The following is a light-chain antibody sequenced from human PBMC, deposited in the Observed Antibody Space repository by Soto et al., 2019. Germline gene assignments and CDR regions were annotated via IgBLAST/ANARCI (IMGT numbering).Light chain of an antibody. Sequence: EIVMTQSPATLSLSPGERATLSCRASQSVGSSLAWYQQKLGQAPRLLIYDASNRATDMPARFSGSGSGTDFTLTISSLAPEDFALYYCQQGSKWPLTFGQGTRLDIK. CDR3: QQGSKWPLT. CDR2: DAS. J-gene: IGKJ5*01. V-gene: IGKV3-11*01. CDR1: QSVGSS.